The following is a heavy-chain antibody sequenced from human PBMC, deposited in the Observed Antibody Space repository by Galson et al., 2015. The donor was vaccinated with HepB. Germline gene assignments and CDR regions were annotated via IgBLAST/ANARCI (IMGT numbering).Heavy chain of an antibody. D-gene: IGHD6-19*01. CDR1: GFSLTTSGVR. J-gene: IGHJ3*02. V-gene: IGHV2-70*04. Sequence: PALVKPTQTLTLTCTFSGFSLTTSGVRVGWIRQPPGKALEWVARIDWDDEKFYTPSLKTRLTNSKDTSKNQVVLKMTNMDPVDTATYYCARIRGWGDAFDMWGQGTRVTVSS. CDR3: ARIRGWGDAFDM. CDR2: IDWDDEK.